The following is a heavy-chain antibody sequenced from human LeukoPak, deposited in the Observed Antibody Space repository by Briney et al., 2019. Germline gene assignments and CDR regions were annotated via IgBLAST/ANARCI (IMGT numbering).Heavy chain of an antibody. CDR1: GGSFSGYY. CDR2: INHSGST. V-gene: IGHV4-34*01. J-gene: IGHJ4*02. CDR3: ASLGAGGSTVDY. Sequence: PSETLSLTCAVYGGSFSGYYWSWIRQPPGKGLEWIGEINHSGSTNYNPSLKSRVTISVDTSKNQFSLKLSSVTAADTAVYYCASLGAGGSTVDYWGQGTLVTVSS. D-gene: IGHD6-13*01.